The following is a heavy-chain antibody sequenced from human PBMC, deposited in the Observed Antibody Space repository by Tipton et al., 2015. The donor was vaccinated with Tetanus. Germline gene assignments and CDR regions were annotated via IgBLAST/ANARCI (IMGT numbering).Heavy chain of an antibody. CDR3: ARGVTMIVVVNYFDY. V-gene: IGHV4-39*07. Sequence: TLSLTCTVSGDSISSGSYYWSWIRQPPGKGLEWIGSVYYSGSTSYNPSLKSRVAISVDTSGNLFSLKLSSVTAADTAVYYCARGVTMIVVVNYFDYWGQGILVTVSS. CDR1: GDSISSGSYY. J-gene: IGHJ4*02. CDR2: VYYSGST. D-gene: IGHD3-22*01.